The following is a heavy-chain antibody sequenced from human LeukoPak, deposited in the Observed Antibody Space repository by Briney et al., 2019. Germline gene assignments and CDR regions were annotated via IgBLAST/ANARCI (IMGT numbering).Heavy chain of an antibody. CDR3: ARGGSSWYDY. CDR1: EYTFTGYA. CDR2: INTNTGNP. Sequence: ASVKVSCKASEYTFTGYAMNWVRQAPGQGLEWMGWINTNTGNPTYARGFTGRFVFSLDTSVNTAYLEISSLKGEDSAVYYCARGGSSWYDYWGQGTLVTVSS. J-gene: IGHJ4*02. V-gene: IGHV7-4-1*02. D-gene: IGHD6-13*01.